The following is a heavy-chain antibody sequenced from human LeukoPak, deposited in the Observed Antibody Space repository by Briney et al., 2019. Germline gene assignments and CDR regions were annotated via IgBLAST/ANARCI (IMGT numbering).Heavy chain of an antibody. V-gene: IGHV3-23*01. Sequence: PGGSLRLSCAASGFTFSSYAMSWVRQAPGKGLEWVSAISGSGGSTYYADSVKGRFTISRDNSKNTLYLQMNSLRAEDTAVYYCAKDGPYCTNGVCMGDYWGQGTLVTVSS. CDR1: GFTFSSYA. D-gene: IGHD2-8*01. J-gene: IGHJ4*02. CDR3: AKDGPYCTNGVCMGDY. CDR2: ISGSGGST.